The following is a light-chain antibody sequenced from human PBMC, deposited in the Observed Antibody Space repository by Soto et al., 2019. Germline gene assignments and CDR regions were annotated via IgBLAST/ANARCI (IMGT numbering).Light chain of an antibody. CDR1: SSDVGSYNL. J-gene: IGLJ2*01. CDR2: EGS. CDR3: CSYAGSSNV. Sequence: QSALTQPASVSGSPGQSITISCTGTSSDVGSYNLVSWYQQHPGKAPKLMIYEGSKRPSGVSNRFSGSKSGNTSSPTISGLQAEDEADYYCCSYAGSSNVFGGGTKLTVL. V-gene: IGLV2-23*01.